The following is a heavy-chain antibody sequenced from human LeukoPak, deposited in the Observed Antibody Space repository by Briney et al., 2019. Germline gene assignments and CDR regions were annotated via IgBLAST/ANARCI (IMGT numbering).Heavy chain of an antibody. Sequence: PGGSLRLSCAASGLTVSSNHMSWVRQAPGKGLEWVSVIYSGGSTLYADSEKGRFTISRDNAKNTLYLQMSRLRAEDTAGYYCAGVVAATHFDHWGQGTLVTVSS. CDR2: IYSGGST. CDR3: AGVVAATHFDH. D-gene: IGHD6-19*01. CDR1: GLTVSSNH. J-gene: IGHJ4*02. V-gene: IGHV3-53*01.